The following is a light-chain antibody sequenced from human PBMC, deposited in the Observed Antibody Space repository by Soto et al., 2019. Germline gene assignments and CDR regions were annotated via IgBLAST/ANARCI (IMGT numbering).Light chain of an antibody. CDR1: QSVDTY. CDR3: QQRSNWPPWT. Sequence: EVVLTQSPATLSLSPGDRATLSCRASQSVDTYLAWYQQKPGQPPRLLIYDASNRATGIPARFSGSGSGTDFSLTISTLEPEDFAVYYCQQRSNWPPWTFGPGTRV. J-gene: IGKJ3*01. CDR2: DAS. V-gene: IGKV3-11*01.